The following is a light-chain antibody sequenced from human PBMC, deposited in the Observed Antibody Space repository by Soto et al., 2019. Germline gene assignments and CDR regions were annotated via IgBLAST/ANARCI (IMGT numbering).Light chain of an antibody. Sequence: DIQLSQSPSFLSASVGDRVTITCRASQGISSYLAWYQQKPGKAPKLLIYAASTLHGGVPSRFSGSGSGTEFTLTISSLQPDDFATYYCQQHDTYRTFGQGTRLEIK. V-gene: IGKV1-9*01. CDR3: QQHDTYRT. CDR1: QGISSY. J-gene: IGKJ5*01. CDR2: AAS.